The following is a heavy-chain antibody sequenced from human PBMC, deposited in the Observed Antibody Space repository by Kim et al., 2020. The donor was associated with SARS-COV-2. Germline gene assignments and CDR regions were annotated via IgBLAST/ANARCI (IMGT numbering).Heavy chain of an antibody. D-gene: IGHD3-10*01. V-gene: IGHV1-24*01. CDR1: GYTLTELS. CDR2: FDPEDGET. Sequence: ASVKVSCKVSGYTLTELSMHWVRQAPGKGLEWMGGFDPEDGETIYAQKFQGRVTMTEDTSTDTAYMELSSLRSEDTAVYYCATGWPGYMVRGVITRPFDYWGQGTLVTVSS. J-gene: IGHJ4*02. CDR3: ATGWPGYMVRGVITRPFDY.